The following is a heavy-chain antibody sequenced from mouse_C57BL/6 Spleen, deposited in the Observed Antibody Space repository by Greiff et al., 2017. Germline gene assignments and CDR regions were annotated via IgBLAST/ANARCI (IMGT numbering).Heavy chain of an antibody. Sequence: QVQLQQSGPELVKPGASVKISCKASGYAFRSSWRNWVKQRPGKGLEWIGRIYPGDGDTNYNGKFKGKATLTADKSSSTAYMQLSSLTSEDSAVYFCARSHAMECWGQGASVTVSS. V-gene: IGHV1-82*01. CDR1: GYAFRSSW. CDR3: ARSHAMEC. CDR2: IYPGDGDT. J-gene: IGHJ4*01.